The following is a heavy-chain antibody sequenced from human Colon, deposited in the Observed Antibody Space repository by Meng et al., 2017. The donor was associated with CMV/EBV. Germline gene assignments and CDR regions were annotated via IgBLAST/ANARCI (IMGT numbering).Heavy chain of an antibody. CDR1: GYPFTSYA. D-gene: IGHD3-3*01. Sequence: SGYPFTSYAMHWVRQAPGQRLEWMGWISAGNGDTKYSQKFQGRLTITSDTSASTAYMELSSLRAEDTAIYFCARVPVGTSRYYTSDYWGQGTLVTVSS. CDR2: ISAGNGDT. V-gene: IGHV1-3*01. CDR3: ARVPVGTSRYYTSDY. J-gene: IGHJ4*02.